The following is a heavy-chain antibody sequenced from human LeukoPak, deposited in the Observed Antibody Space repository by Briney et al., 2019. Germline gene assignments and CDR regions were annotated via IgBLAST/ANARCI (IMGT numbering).Heavy chain of an antibody. Sequence: SQTLSLTCTVSGGSISSGDYYWGWVRQPPGKGVEWIGYIFYTGSTYYNPSLKRRVTISVDTSKHRFSLKLSSVTAADTAVYYCATHSSGYDSGNDAFDIWGQGTMVTVSS. D-gene: IGHD3-22*01. J-gene: IGHJ3*02. CDR2: IFYTGST. CDR3: ATHSSGYDSGNDAFDI. V-gene: IGHV4-30-4*08. CDR1: GGSISSGDYY.